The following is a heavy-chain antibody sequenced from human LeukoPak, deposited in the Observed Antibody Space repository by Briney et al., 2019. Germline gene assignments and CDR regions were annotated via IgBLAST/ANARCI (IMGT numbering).Heavy chain of an antibody. D-gene: IGHD5-12*01. CDR1: GYTFTSYG. Sequence: ASVKVSCKASGYTFTSYGISWVRQAPGQGLEWMGWISAYNGNTNYAQKLQGRVTMTTDTSTSTAYMELRSLRSDDTAVYYCARDWLPPVVATTDDAFDIWGQGTMVTVSS. CDR3: ARDWLPPVVATTDDAFDI. CDR2: ISAYNGNT. J-gene: IGHJ3*02. V-gene: IGHV1-18*01.